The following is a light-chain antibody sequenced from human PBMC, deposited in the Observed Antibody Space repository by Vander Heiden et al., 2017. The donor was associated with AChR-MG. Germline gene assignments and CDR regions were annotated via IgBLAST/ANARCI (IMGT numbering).Light chain of an antibody. V-gene: IGLV3-1*01. CDR1: KLGDKY. CDR3: QTWDNNIVV. CDR2: QDY. J-gene: IGLJ2*01. Sequence: SYELTQPPSVSVSPGQTASITCSGDKLGDKYASWYQQKPGQSPVLVIFQDYKRPSGIPERLSGSNSGNTATLTISGTQTMDEADYYCQTWDNNIVVFGGGTKLTVL.